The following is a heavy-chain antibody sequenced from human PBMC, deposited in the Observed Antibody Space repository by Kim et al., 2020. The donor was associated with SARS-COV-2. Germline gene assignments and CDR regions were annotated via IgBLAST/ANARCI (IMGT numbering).Heavy chain of an antibody. J-gene: IGHJ6*02. CDR3: ARTYYDFWSGYSNDYGMDV. Sequence: SETLSLTCTVSGGSISSYYWSWIRQPPGKGLEWIGYIYYSGSTNYNPSLKSRVTISVDTSKNQFSLKLSSVTAADTAVYYCARTYYDFWSGYSNDYGMDVWGQGTTVTVSS. V-gene: IGHV4-59*08. D-gene: IGHD3-3*01. CDR1: GGSISSYY. CDR2: IYYSGST.